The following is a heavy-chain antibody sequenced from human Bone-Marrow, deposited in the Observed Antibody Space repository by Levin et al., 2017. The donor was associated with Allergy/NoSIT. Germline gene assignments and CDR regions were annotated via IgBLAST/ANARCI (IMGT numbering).Heavy chain of an antibody. CDR2: IIPIFGTA. J-gene: IGHJ6*02. Sequence: GASVKVSCKASGGTFSSYAISWVRQAPGQGLEWMGGIIPIFGTANYAQKFQGRVTITADKSTSTAYMELSSLRSEDTAVYYCARVREGGGSYLVNYYYGMDGWGQGTTVTVSS. CDR3: ARVREGGGSYLVNYYYGMDG. V-gene: IGHV1-69*06. D-gene: IGHD3-16*02. CDR1: GGTFSSYA.